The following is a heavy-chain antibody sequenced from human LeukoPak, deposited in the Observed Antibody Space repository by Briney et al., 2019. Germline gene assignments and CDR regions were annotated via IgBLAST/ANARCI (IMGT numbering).Heavy chain of an antibody. CDR2: ISAYNGNT. J-gene: IGHJ5*02. CDR1: GYTFTSYG. D-gene: IGHD6-13*01. CDR3: ARAAPSWYGSWFDP. Sequence: ASVKVSCKASGYTFTSYGISWVRQAPGQGLEWMGWISAYNGNTNYAQKLQGRVTMTTDTSTSTAYMELRSLRSDDPAVYYCARAAPSWYGSWFDPWGQGTLVTVSS. V-gene: IGHV1-18*01.